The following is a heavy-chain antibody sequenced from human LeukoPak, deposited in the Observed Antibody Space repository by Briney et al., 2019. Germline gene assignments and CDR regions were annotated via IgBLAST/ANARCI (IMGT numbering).Heavy chain of an antibody. V-gene: IGHV4-59*08. D-gene: IGHD7-27*01. CDR2: IDYSGST. J-gene: IGHJ4*02. CDR1: GDSISSYY. CDR3: ARRPTGDPKFDY. Sequence: SETLSLTCTVSGDSISSYYWSWIRQPPGKGLEWIGYIDYSGSTNYNPSLKSRVTISVDTSKNRFSLKLSTVTAADTAVYYCARRPTGDPKFDYWGQGTLVTVSS.